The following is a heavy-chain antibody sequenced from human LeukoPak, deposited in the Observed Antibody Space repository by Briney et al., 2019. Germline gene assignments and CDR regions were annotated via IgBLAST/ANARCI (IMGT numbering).Heavy chain of an antibody. CDR3: ARAIGYCSSTSCHYFDY. J-gene: IGHJ4*02. Sequence: PGGSLRLSCAVSGFTFSTYSMNWVRQAPGKGLEWVSYISSRSSTIYYADSVKGRFTISRDNAKNSLYLQMNSLRAEDTAVYYCARAIGYCSSTSCHYFDYWGQGTLVTVSS. CDR1: GFTFSTYS. V-gene: IGHV3-48*01. D-gene: IGHD2-2*01. CDR2: ISSRSSTI.